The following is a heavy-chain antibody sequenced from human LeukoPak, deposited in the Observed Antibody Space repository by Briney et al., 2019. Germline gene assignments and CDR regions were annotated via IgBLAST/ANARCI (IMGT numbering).Heavy chain of an antibody. V-gene: IGHV1-8*03. CDR1: GYTFTSYD. Sequence: GASVKVSCKASGYTFTSYDINWVRQATGQGLEWMGWMNPNSGNTGYAQKFQGRVTITRNTSISTAYVELSSLRSEDTAMYYCARGCSSTSCFSMVDPWGQGTLVTVSS. CDR2: MNPNSGNT. CDR3: ARGCSSTSCFSMVDP. D-gene: IGHD2-2*01. J-gene: IGHJ5*02.